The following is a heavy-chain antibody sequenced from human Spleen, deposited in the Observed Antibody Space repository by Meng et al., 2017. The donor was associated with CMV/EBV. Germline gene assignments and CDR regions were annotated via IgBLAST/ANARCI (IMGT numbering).Heavy chain of an antibody. Sequence: ASVKVSCKASGYTFTTYSITWVRQAPGQGLECMGWISAYNGNTNYAQNLQGRVTMTTDISTRTAYMELRSLRSDDTAVYYCARASGSSSNWFDPWGQGTLVTVSS. CDR1: GYTFTTYS. CDR2: ISAYNGNT. J-gene: IGHJ5*02. V-gene: IGHV1-18*01. D-gene: IGHD6-13*01. CDR3: ARASGSSSNWFDP.